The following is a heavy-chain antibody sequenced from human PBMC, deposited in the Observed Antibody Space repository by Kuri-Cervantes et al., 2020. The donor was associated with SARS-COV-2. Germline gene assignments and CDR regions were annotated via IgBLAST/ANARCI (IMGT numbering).Heavy chain of an antibody. J-gene: IGHJ4*02. CDR1: GFTFSSYG. CDR2: IRYDGSNK. Sequence: GGSLRLSCAASGFTFSSYGMHWVRQAPGKGLEWVAFIRYDGSNKYYADSVKGRFTISRDNSKNTLYLQMNSLRAEDTAVYYCARDNCSSTSCYTVFFFDYWGQGTLVTVSS. CDR3: ARDNCSSTSCYTVFFFDY. V-gene: IGHV3-30*02. D-gene: IGHD2-2*02.